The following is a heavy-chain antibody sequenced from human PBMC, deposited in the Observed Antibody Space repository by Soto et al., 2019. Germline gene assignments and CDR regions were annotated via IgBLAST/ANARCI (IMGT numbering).Heavy chain of an antibody. CDR2: INHSGST. J-gene: IGHJ3*02. CDR1: GGSFSGYY. V-gene: IGHV4-34*01. CDR3: ASRLQFYRGAFDI. D-gene: IGHD3-3*01. Sequence: QVQLQQWGAGLLKPSETLSLTCAVYGGSFSGYYWSWIRQPPGKGLEWIGEINHSGSTNYNPSLKSRVTISVDTSKNQFSLKLSSVTAADTAVYYCASRLQFYRGAFDIWGQGTMVTVSS.